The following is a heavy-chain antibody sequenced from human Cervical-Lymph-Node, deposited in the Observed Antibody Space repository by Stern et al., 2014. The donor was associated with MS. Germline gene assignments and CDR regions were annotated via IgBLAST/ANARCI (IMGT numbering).Heavy chain of an antibody. V-gene: IGHV2-70*04. CDR1: GFSLSTSGMR. D-gene: IGHD2-2*01. CDR3: ARMGDIVVVPAAPGAFDI. CDR2: LYWDDDK. Sequence: VTLKESGPALVKPTQTLTLTCTFSGFSLSTSGMRVSWIPQPPGKDLEWLVRLYWDDDKFYSTSLKTRLTISKDTSKNQVVLTMTNMDPVDTATYYCARMGDIVVVPAAPGAFDIWGQGTMVTVSS. J-gene: IGHJ3*02.